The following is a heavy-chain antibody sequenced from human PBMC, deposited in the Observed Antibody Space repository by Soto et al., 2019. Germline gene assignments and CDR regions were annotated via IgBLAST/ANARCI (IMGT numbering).Heavy chain of an antibody. CDR1: GGSISSYY. J-gene: IGHJ3*02. CDR2: IYYSGST. V-gene: IGHV4-59*01. D-gene: IGHD3-9*01. Sequence: ASETLSLTCTVSGGSISSYYWSWIRQPPGKGLEWIGYIYYSGSTNYNPSLKSRVTISVDTSKNQFSLKLSSVTAADTAVYYCARVLRYFDWTPDAFDIWGQGTMVTVSS. CDR3: ARVLRYFDWTPDAFDI.